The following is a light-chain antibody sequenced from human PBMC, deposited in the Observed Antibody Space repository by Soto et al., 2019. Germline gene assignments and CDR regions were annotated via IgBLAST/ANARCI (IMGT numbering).Light chain of an antibody. V-gene: IGKV1-6*01. CDR3: LQDYNYPPT. Sequence: AIQMTQSPSSLSASVGDRVTITCRASQGIRNDLGWYQQKPGKAPKLLIYAASSLRSGLPSRFSGSGSGTDFTLTISTLQPEDFATYYCLQDYNYPPTFGQGTKVEIK. CDR2: AAS. CDR1: QGIRND. J-gene: IGKJ1*01.